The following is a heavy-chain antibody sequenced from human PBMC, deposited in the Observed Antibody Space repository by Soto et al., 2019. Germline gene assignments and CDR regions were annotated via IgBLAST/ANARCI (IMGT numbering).Heavy chain of an antibody. CDR2: IKSKSAGETT. CDR3: SKESPFSGSVLDY. J-gene: IGHJ4*02. CDR1: GFSFRTTW. D-gene: IGHD1-26*01. Sequence: EVQLVESGGGLVKPGGSLRLSCAASGFSFRTTWMAWVRQAPGKGLEWVGRIKSKSAGETTDYADPVKGRFTISRDDSKDTLYLHMDSLETGDTAVYYCSKESPFSGSVLDYWGQGTLVTVSS. V-gene: IGHV3-15*05.